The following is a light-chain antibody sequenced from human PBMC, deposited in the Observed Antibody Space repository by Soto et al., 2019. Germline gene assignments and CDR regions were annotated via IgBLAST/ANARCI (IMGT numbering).Light chain of an antibody. Sequence: ASQCINSYLNWYQQKLGKAPKXXXSAASTLQTGVPSRFSGGESGTDVTLTISSLKQEDGSTYYGQKSNSATWTFGQGTKVDI. J-gene: IGKJ1*01. CDR3: QKSNSATWT. V-gene: IGKV1-27*01. CDR2: AAS. CDR1: QCINSY.